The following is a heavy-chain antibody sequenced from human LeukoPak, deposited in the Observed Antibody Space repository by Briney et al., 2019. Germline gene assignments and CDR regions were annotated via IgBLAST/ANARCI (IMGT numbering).Heavy chain of an antibody. V-gene: IGHV4-59*01. Sequence: SETLSLTCTVSGDSISSYYWSWIRQPPGKGLEWIGYIYYSGSTNYNPSLKSRVTISVDTSKNQFSLKLSSVTAADTAVYYCARANWKEDAFDIWGQGTMVTVSS. CDR3: ARANWKEDAFDI. CDR2: IYYSGST. CDR1: GDSISSYY. J-gene: IGHJ3*02. D-gene: IGHD1-1*01.